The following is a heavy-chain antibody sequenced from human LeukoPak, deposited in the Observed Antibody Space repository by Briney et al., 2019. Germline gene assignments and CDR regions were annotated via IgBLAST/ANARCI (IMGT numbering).Heavy chain of an antibody. CDR3: ARPGIAVAGDHDAFDI. Sequence: ASVKVASQASGYTFTSYGISWVRQAPGQRLEWMGWIGAYNGNTNYAQKLQGRVTMTTDTSTSTAYMELRSLRSDDTAVYYCARPGIAVAGDHDAFDIWGQGTMVTVSS. CDR2: IGAYNGNT. J-gene: IGHJ3*02. CDR1: GYTFTSYG. D-gene: IGHD6-19*01. V-gene: IGHV1-18*01.